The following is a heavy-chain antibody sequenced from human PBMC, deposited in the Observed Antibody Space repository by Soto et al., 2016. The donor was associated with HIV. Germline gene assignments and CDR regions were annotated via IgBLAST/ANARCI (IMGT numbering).Heavy chain of an antibody. CDR3: ARDRIPIVVLPGGWFDP. D-gene: IGHD2-2*01. J-gene: IGHJ5*02. CDR2: MNPNSGNT. V-gene: IGHV1-8*03. Sequence: QVQLVQSGAEVKKPGASVKVSCKASGYTFTSYDINWVRQATGQGLEWTAWMNPNSGNTGYAQKFQGRVTITRNTSISTAYMELSSLRSEDTAVYYCARDRIPIVVLPGGWFDPWGQGTLVTVSS. CDR1: GYTFTSYD.